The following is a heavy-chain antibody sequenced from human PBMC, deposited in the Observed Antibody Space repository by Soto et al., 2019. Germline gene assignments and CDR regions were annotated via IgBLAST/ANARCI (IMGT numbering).Heavy chain of an antibody. CDR2: IYYSGST. CDR3: ARVIVVVVDATPLWFDP. CDR1: GGSISSYY. J-gene: IGHJ5*02. D-gene: IGHD2-15*01. Sequence: QVQLQESGPGLVKPSETLSLTCTVSGGSISSYYWSWIRQPPGKGLEWIGYIYYSGSTNYNPSLTSRVTISLDTSQNPFTLKLSSVAAADTAVYYCARVIVVVVDATPLWFDPWGQGTLVAVSS. V-gene: IGHV4-59*01.